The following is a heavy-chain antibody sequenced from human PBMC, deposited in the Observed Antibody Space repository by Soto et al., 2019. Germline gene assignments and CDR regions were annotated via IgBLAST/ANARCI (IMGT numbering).Heavy chain of an antibody. Sequence: QVQLVESGGGVVQPGRSLRLSCAASGFTFSSYGMHWVRQAPGNGLEWVAVISYDGSNKYYADSVKGRFTISRDNSKNTLYLQMNSLRAEDTAVYYCAKDLGVWYYESGGPPAYWGQGTLVTVSS. D-gene: IGHD3-22*01. CDR1: GFTFSSYG. J-gene: IGHJ4*02. CDR3: AKDLGVWYYESGGPPAY. CDR2: ISYDGSNK. V-gene: IGHV3-30*18.